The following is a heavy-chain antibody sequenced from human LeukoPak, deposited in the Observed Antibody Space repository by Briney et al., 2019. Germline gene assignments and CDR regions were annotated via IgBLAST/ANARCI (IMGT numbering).Heavy chain of an antibody. Sequence: ASVKVSCKASGYTFTSYGIGWVRQAPGQGLEWMGWISAYNGNTNYAQKLQGRVSMTTDTSTSTAYMELRSLRSDDTAVYYCARALKDDFGDLYYFDYWGQGTLVTVSS. J-gene: IGHJ4*02. CDR3: ARALKDDFGDLYYFDY. V-gene: IGHV1-18*01. CDR2: ISAYNGNT. CDR1: GYTFTSYG. D-gene: IGHD4-17*01.